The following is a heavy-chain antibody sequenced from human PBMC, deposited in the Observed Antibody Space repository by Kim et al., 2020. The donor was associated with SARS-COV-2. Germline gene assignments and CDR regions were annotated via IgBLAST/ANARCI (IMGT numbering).Heavy chain of an antibody. D-gene: IGHD6-19*01. V-gene: IGHV3-30*04. J-gene: IGHJ4*02. CDR3: ARDPIYASGRCYFDS. CDR1: GFTFTMYS. Sequence: GGSLRLSCAASGFTFTMYSMHWVRQAPGKGLEWVAFISCGGSNTDYADSVKGRFTVSRDSSKNTVFLEMSRLRLEDTALYFCARDPIYASGRCYFDSWGPGTPATVSA. CDR2: ISCGGSNT.